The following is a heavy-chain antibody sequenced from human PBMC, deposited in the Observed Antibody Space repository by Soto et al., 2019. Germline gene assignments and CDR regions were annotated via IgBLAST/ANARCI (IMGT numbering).Heavy chain of an antibody. CDR2: ISSSGSTI. D-gene: IGHD3-22*01. CDR3: ARGLSTMIVVAHDAFDI. J-gene: IGHJ3*02. V-gene: IGHV3-48*03. CDR1: GFTFSSYE. Sequence: QAGGSLRLSCAASGFTFSSYEMNWVRQAPGKGLEWVSYISSSGSTIYYADSVKGRFTISRDNAKNSLYLQMNSLRAEDTAVYYCARGLSTMIVVAHDAFDIWGHGTMVTVSS.